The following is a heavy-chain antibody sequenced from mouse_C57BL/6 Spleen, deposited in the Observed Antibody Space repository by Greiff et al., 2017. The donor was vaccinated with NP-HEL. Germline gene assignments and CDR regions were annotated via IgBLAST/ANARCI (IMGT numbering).Heavy chain of an antibody. CDR1: GYTFTSYW. J-gene: IGHJ1*03. CDR2: IYPSDSET. Sequence: VQLQQPGAELVRPGSSVKLSCKASGYTFTSYWMDWVKQRPGQGLEWIGNIYPSDSETHYNQKFKDKATLTVDKSSSTAYMQLSSLTSEDSAVYYCARLANWDDFDVGGTGTTVTVAS. D-gene: IGHD4-1*01. CDR3: ARLANWDDFDV. V-gene: IGHV1-61*01.